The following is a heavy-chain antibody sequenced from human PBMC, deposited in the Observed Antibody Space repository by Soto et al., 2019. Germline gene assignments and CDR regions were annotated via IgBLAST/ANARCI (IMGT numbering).Heavy chain of an antibody. J-gene: IGHJ4*02. CDR1: GGSISSSSYY. Sequence: SETLSLTCTVSGGSISSSSYYWGWIRQPPGKGLEWIGSIYYSGSTYYNPSLKSRVTISVDTSKNQFSLKLSSVTAADTAAYYCARRPDYYDSSRYPELFDEWGQGTLVTVSS. CDR3: ARRPDYYDSSRYPELFDE. CDR2: IYYSGST. D-gene: IGHD3-22*01. V-gene: IGHV4-39*01.